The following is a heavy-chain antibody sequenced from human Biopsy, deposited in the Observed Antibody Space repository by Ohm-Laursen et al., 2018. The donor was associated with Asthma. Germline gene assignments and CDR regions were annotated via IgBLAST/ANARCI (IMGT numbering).Heavy chain of an antibody. J-gene: IGHJ6*02. CDR2: ISGSGDST. CDR3: ARISICRTTTCYSYFSYSMDV. D-gene: IGHD2-2*01. V-gene: IGHV3-23*01. CDR1: GFTFSRYD. Sequence: SLRLSCSASGFTFSRYDMSWVRQAPGKGLEWVSAISGSGDSTYYADSVKGRFTISRDNSKNTLYLQMNSLRAEDTAVYYCARISICRTTTCYSYFSYSMDVWGQGTTVTVSS.